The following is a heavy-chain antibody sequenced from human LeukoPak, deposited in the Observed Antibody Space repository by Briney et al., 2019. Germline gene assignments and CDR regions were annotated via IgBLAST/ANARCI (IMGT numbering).Heavy chain of an antibody. CDR2: IFHSGST. CDR3: ARGDYYSNGWPFDY. V-gene: IGHV4-38-2*01. CDR1: GYSISSGYY. J-gene: IGHJ4*02. Sequence: SETLSLTCAVPGYSISSGYYWVWIRQPPGKGLEWIGSIFHSGSTYYNPSLQSRVTISLDTSKNHFSLKLSSVTAADTALYYCARGDYYSNGWPFDYWGQGTLVTVSS. D-gene: IGHD6-19*01.